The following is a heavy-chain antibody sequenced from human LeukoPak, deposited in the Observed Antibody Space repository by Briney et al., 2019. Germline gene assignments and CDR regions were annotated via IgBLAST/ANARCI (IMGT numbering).Heavy chain of an antibody. D-gene: IGHD2-8*02. CDR2: IIPIFGTA. Sequence: SVKVSCKASGGTFSSYAISWVRQAPGQGLEWMGGIIPIFGTANYAQKFQGRVTITADESTSTAYMELSSLRSEDTAVYYCARRQMGTDYYYYGMDVWGQGTTVTVSS. CDR1: GGTFSSYA. J-gene: IGHJ6*02. CDR3: ARRQMGTDYYYYGMDV. V-gene: IGHV1-69*13.